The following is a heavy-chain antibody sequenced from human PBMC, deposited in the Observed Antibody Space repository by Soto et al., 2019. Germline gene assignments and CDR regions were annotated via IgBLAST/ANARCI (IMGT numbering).Heavy chain of an antibody. CDR2: ISAYNGNT. CDR1: GYTFTSYG. V-gene: IGHV1-18*01. Sequence: ASVKVSCKASGYTFTSYGISWVRQAPGQGLEWMGWISAYNGNTNYAQKLQGRVTMTTDTSTSTAYMELRSLRSDDTAVYYCARDRGSVGRFLEWLPSPIDYWGQGTLVTVSS. CDR3: ARDRGSVGRFLEWLPSPIDY. J-gene: IGHJ4*02. D-gene: IGHD3-3*01.